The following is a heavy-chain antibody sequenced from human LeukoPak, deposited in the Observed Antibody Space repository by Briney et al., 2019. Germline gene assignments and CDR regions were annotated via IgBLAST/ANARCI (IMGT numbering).Heavy chain of an antibody. CDR3: AREEGKPRSPVKFDY. CDR2: ISYDGSNK. Sequence: SGGSLRLSCAASGFTFSSYGMHWVRQAPGKGLEWVAVISYDGSNKYYADSVKGRFTISRDNSKNTLYLQMNSLRAEDTAVYYCAREEGKPRSPVKFDYWGQGTLVTVSS. V-gene: IGHV3-30*03. J-gene: IGHJ4*02. CDR1: GFTFSSYG.